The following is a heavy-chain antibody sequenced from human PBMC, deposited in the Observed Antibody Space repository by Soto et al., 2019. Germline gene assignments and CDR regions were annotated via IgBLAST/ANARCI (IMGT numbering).Heavy chain of an antibody. V-gene: IGHV1-69*13. J-gene: IGHJ4*02. CDR3: AREGYYDSSGFYYFDY. D-gene: IGHD3-22*01. CDR1: GGTFSSYA. Sequence: EASVKVSCKASGGTFSSYAISWVRQAPGQGLEWMGGIIPIFGTANYAQKFQGRVTITADESTSTAYMELSSLRSEDTAVYYCAREGYYDSSGFYYFDYWGQGTLVTVSS. CDR2: IIPIFGTA.